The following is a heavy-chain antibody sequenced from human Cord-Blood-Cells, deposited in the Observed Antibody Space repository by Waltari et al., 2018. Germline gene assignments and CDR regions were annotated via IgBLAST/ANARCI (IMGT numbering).Heavy chain of an antibody. CDR1: GGSFSGYY. J-gene: IGHJ4*02. D-gene: IGHD6-19*01. CDR2: INHSGST. Sequence: QVQLQQWGAGLLKPSETLSLTCAVYGGSFSGYYWSWILQPPGKGLEWIGEINHSGSTNYNPSLKSRVTISVDTSKNQFSLKLSSVTAADTAVYYCARSNEAVAGTFDYWGQGTLVTVSS. V-gene: IGHV4-34*01. CDR3: ARSNEAVAGTFDY.